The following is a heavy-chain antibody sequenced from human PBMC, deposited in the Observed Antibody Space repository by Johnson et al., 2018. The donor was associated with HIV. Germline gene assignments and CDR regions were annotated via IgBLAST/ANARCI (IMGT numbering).Heavy chain of an antibody. Sequence: VQLVESGGGLVQPGRSLRLSCAASGFTFDDYAMHWVRQAPGKGLEWVSGISWNSGSIGYADSVKGRFTISRDNAKNSLYLQMNSLRAEDTALYYCARAYSSSWYRDDAFDIWGQGTMVTVSS. J-gene: IGHJ3*02. D-gene: IGHD6-13*01. CDR3: ARAYSSSWYRDDAFDI. V-gene: IGHV3-9*01. CDR1: GFTFDDYA. CDR2: ISWNSGSI.